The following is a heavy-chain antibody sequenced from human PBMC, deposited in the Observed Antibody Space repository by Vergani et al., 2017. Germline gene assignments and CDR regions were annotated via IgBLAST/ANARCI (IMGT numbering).Heavy chain of an antibody. D-gene: IGHD3-3*01. Sequence: EVQLVESGGGLVQPGGSLRLSCAASGFTFSSYWMSWVRQAPGKGLEWVANIKQDGSEKYYVDSVKGRFTISRDNSKNTLYLQMNSLRAEDTAVYYCAKAPGYYDFWSGYYFDYWGQGTLVTVSS. J-gene: IGHJ4*02. CDR1: GFTFSSYW. CDR2: IKQDGSEK. CDR3: AKAPGYYDFWSGYYFDY. V-gene: IGHV3-7*05.